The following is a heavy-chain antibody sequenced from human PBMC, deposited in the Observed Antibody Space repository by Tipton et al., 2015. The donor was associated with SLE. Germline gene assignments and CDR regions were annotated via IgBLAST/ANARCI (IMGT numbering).Heavy chain of an antibody. CDR2: ISYSGAT. V-gene: IGHV4-39*07. Sequence: TLSLTCIVSGGSITTRSYYWGWIRQPPGKGLEWIASISYSGATYYNPSLKSRVIISLDTSRNHFSLKLTSVTAADTAVYYCARRHFDTSGYYRGAFDIWGQGKMVTVSS. D-gene: IGHD3-22*01. CDR1: GGSITTRSYY. J-gene: IGHJ3*02. CDR3: ARRHFDTSGYYRGAFDI.